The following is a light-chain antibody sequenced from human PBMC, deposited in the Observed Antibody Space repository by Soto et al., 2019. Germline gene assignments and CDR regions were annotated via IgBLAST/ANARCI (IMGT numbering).Light chain of an antibody. J-gene: IGKJ4*01. Sequence: DVQMTQSPSSLSASVGDRVTITCRASQDINSYLAWYQQKPGNAPKSLIYAASSLQTGVPSRFSGSESGTEFTLTISNLQPEDSATYYCQQYNSYPLPFGGGTKVEIK. CDR1: QDINSY. CDR3: QQYNSYPLP. V-gene: IGKV1D-16*01. CDR2: AAS.